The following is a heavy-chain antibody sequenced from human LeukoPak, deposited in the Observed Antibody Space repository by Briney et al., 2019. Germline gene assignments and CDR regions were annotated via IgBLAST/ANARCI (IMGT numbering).Heavy chain of an antibody. D-gene: IGHD3-3*01. J-gene: IGHJ4*02. Sequence: ETLSLTCTVSGGSISSYYWSWIRQAPGKGLEWVSYISSSSSTIYYADSVKGRFTISRDNAKNSLYLQMNSLRDEDTAVYYCAREVDFWGQGTLVTVSS. CDR2: ISSSSSTI. CDR1: GGSISSYY. CDR3: AREVDF. V-gene: IGHV3-48*02.